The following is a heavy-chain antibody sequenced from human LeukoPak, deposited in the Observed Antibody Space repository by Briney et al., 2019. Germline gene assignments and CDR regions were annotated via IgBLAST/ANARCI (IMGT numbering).Heavy chain of an antibody. CDR3: ARAGGYSSTLFDY. J-gene: IGHJ4*02. D-gene: IGHD6-13*01. CDR2: IIPIFGTA. V-gene: IGHV1-69*01. Sequence: SAKVSSKASGGTFSSYAISCVAQAPRQGLEWMGGIIPIFGTANYAQKFQGRVTITADESTSTAYMELSSLRSEDTAVYYCARAGGYSSTLFDYWGQGTLVTVSS. CDR1: GGTFSSYA.